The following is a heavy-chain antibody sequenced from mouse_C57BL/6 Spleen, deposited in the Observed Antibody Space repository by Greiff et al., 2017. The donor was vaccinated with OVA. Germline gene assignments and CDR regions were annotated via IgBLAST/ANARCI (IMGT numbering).Heavy chain of an antibody. J-gene: IGHJ4*01. V-gene: IGHV5-12*01. CDR1: GFTFSDYY. CDR2: ISNGGGST. CDR3: ARQGGYYGAMDY. Sequence: EVKLVESGGGLVQPGGSLKLSCAASGFTFSDYYMYWVRQTPEKRLEWVAYISNGGGSTYYPDTVKGRFTISRDNAKNTLYLQMSRLKSEDTAMYYCARQGGYYGAMDYWGQGTSVTVSS. D-gene: IGHD2-3*01.